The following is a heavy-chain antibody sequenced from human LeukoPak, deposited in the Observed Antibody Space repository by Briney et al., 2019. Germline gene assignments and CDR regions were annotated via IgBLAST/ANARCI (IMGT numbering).Heavy chain of an antibody. CDR3: SRNLYVSSGYYSRGMSMVDY. CDR2: IIPIFGSA. J-gene: IGHJ4*02. CDR1: GGNFSSYA. V-gene: IGHV1-69*06. Sequence: SVKVSCKASGGNFSSYAISWVRQAPGQGLEWMGGIIPIFGSANYAQKFLGRLTITADKSTSTAYMELSGLRTDAATVKYCSRNLYVSSGYYSRGMSMVDYWGQGTLVTVSS. D-gene: IGHD3-22*01.